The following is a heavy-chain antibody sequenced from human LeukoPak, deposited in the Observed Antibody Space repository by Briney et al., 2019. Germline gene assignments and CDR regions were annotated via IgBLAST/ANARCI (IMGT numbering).Heavy chain of an antibody. J-gene: IGHJ4*02. CDR3: ASELRHQDY. CDR2: MNPNSGNT. Sequence: EWMGYMNPNSGNTGYAQKFQGRVTMTRNTSISTAYMELSSLRSEDTAVYYCASELRHQDYWGQGTLVTVSS. D-gene: IGHD2-15*01. V-gene: IGHV1-8*01.